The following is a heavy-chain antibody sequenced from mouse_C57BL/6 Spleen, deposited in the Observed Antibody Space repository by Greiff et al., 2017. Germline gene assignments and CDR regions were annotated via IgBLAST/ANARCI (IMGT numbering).Heavy chain of an antibody. J-gene: IGHJ1*03. V-gene: IGHV1-82*01. Sequence: VQLQQSGPELVKPGASVKISCKASGYAFSSSWMNWVKQRPGKGLEWIGRFYPGDGDTNYNGKFKGKATLTADKSSSTAYMQLSRLTSEDSAVYFCASYGFDVWGTGTTVTVSS. CDR3: ASYGFDV. CDR1: GYAFSSSW. CDR2: FYPGDGDT. D-gene: IGHD1-1*01.